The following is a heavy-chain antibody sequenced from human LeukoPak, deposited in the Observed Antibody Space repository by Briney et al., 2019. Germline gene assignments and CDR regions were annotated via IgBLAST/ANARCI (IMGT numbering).Heavy chain of an antibody. CDR1: GFTFSSYW. CDR3: ARVQWELRGVGSYFEY. V-gene: IGHV3-7*01. Sequence: GGSLRLSCVVSGFTFSSYWMSWVRQDPGKGLEWVANIKQDGSEKYYVDSVKGRFTMSRDNAKNSLYLQMNSLRAEDTAVYYCARVQWELRGVGSYFEYWGQGALVTVSS. J-gene: IGHJ4*02. D-gene: IGHD1-26*01. CDR2: IKQDGSEK.